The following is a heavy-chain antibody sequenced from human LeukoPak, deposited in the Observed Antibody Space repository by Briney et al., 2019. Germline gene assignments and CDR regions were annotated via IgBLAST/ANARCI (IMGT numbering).Heavy chain of an antibody. D-gene: IGHD3-10*01. V-gene: IGHV1-24*01. J-gene: IGHJ4*02. CDR3: ATGEYGSGSYSRDLDY. Sequence: ASVKVSCKVSRYTLTELSMHWVRQAPGKGLEGMGGFDPEDGETIYAQKFQGRVTMTEDTSTDTAYMELSSLRSEDTAVYYCATGEYGSGSYSRDLDYWGRGTLVTVSS. CDR1: RYTLTELS. CDR2: FDPEDGET.